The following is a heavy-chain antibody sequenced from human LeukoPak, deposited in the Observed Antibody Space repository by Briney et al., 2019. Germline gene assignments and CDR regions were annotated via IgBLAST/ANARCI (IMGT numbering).Heavy chain of an antibody. D-gene: IGHD4-23*01. CDR3: ARGGDTTVATP. Sequence: SETLSLTCTVSGNSISDYHWSWIRQPPGKGLGWIGYIHYSGSTNYNPSLKSRVTISADTSKNQFSLKLNSVTAADTAVYYCARGGDTTVATPWGQGTLVTVSS. V-gene: IGHV4-59*01. CDR2: IHYSGST. CDR1: GNSISDYH. J-gene: IGHJ5*02.